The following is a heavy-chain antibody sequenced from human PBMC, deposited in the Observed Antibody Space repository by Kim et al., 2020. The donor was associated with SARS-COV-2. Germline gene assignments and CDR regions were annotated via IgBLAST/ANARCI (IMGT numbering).Heavy chain of an antibody. Sequence: SETLSLTCTVSGGSISSSSYYWGWIRQPPGKGLEWIGSIYYSGSTYYNPSLKSRVTISVDTSKNQFSLKLSSVTAADTAVYYCARSSVLPYYYGSGSYLNWFDPWGQGTLVTVSS. CDR2: IYYSGST. D-gene: IGHD3-10*01. CDR1: GGSISSSSYY. J-gene: IGHJ5*02. V-gene: IGHV4-39*01. CDR3: ARSSVLPYYYGSGSYLNWFDP.